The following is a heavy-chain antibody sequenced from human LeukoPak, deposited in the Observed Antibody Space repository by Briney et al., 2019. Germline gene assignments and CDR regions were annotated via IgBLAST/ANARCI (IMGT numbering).Heavy chain of an antibody. CDR2: MNPNSGNT. CDR1: GYTFTSYD. Sequence: ASVKVSCKASGYTFTSYDINWVRQATGQGLEWMGWMNPNSGNTGYAQKFRGRVTMTRNTSISTAYMELSSLRSEDTAVYYCARGISSGWELDYWGQGTLVTVSS. D-gene: IGHD6-19*01. V-gene: IGHV1-8*01. CDR3: ARGISSGWELDY. J-gene: IGHJ4*02.